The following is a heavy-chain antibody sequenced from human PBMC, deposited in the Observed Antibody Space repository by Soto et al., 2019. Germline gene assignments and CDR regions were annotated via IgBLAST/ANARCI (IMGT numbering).Heavy chain of an antibody. CDR1: GFTFSGYW. CDR2: IKQDGSEK. CDR3: AGLNFGADYYYYMDV. J-gene: IGHJ6*03. D-gene: IGHD2-21*01. Sequence: GGSLRLSCAASGFTFSGYWMSWVRQAPGKGLEWVANIKQDGSEKYYVDSVKGRFTISRDNAKNSLYLQMNSLRAEDTAVYYCAGLNFGADYYYYMDVWGKGTTVTVSS. V-gene: IGHV3-7*05.